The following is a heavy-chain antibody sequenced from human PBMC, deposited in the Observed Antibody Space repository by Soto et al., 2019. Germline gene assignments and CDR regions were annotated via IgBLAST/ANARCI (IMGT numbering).Heavy chain of an antibody. Sequence: QVQLVQSGAEVKKPGSSVKVSCKASGGTFSSYAISWVRQAPGQGLEWMGGIIPIFGTANYAQKFQGRVTITAGESTSTAYMELSSLRSEDTAVYYCARDRGPRAYCGGDCYSPDAFDIWGQGTMVTVSS. CDR2: IIPIFGTA. V-gene: IGHV1-69*01. CDR3: ARDRGPRAYCGGDCYSPDAFDI. CDR1: GGTFSSYA. D-gene: IGHD2-21*02. J-gene: IGHJ3*02.